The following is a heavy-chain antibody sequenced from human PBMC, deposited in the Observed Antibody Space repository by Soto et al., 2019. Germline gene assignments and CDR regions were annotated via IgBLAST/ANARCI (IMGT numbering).Heavy chain of an antibody. D-gene: IGHD6-13*01. CDR2: IWYDGSNK. V-gene: IGHV3-33*01. Sequence: QVQLVESGGGVVQPGRSLRLSCAASGFTFSSYGMHWVRQAPGKGLEWVAVIWYDGSNKYYADSVKGRFTISRDNSKNTLYLQMNGLRAEDTAVYYCARDLSSSWYPYYYYGMDVWGQGTTVTVSS. CDR3: ARDLSSSWYPYYYYGMDV. CDR1: GFTFSSYG. J-gene: IGHJ6*02.